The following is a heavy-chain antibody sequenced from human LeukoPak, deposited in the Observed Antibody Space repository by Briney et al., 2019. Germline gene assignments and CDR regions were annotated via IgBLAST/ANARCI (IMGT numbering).Heavy chain of an antibody. D-gene: IGHD1-1*01. CDR2: INPSGGST. Sequence: ASVKVSCKASGYTFTSYYMHWVRQAPGQGLEWMGIINPSGGSTSYAQKFQGRVTMTRDTSTSTVYMELRSLRSDDTAVYYCARRQGTTLNFDYWGQGTQVTVSS. V-gene: IGHV1-46*01. CDR1: GYTFTSYY. J-gene: IGHJ4*02. CDR3: ARRQGTTLNFDY.